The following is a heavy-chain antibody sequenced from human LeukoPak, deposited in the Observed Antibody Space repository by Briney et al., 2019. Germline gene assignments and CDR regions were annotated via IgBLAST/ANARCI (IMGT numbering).Heavy chain of an antibody. V-gene: IGHV3-7*04. CDR2: IKEDGSEK. CDR1: GFIFSSYW. D-gene: IGHD2-2*02. J-gene: IGHJ4*02. CDR3: GRDIPQGLSYFDY. Sequence: PGGSLRLSCAASGFIFSSYWMSWVRQAPGKGLEWVANIKEDGSEKNYVDSVKGRFTISRDNAKNSLYLQMDSLRAEDTAVYYCGRDIPQGLSYFDYWGQGTLVTVSS.